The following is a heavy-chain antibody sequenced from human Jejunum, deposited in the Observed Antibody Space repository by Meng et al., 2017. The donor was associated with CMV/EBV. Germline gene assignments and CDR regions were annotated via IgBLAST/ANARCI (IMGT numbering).Heavy chain of an antibody. J-gene: IGHJ1*01. D-gene: IGHD1-1*01. CDR1: DFTFSSYE. CDR3: VRDNRGGNWQ. V-gene: IGHV3-48*03. Sequence: CEDSDFTFSSYEMPWVRQAPGKGLEWVSSITPTGTSVYYADSMRGRFTISRDNAKNSVYLQLNSLRVEDTAMFYCVRDNRGGNWQWGQGTLVTVSS. CDR2: ITPTGTSV.